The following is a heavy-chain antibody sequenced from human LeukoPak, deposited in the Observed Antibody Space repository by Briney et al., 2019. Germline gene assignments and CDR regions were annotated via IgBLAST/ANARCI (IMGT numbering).Heavy chain of an antibody. CDR3: ARKANFWGGYSNYYYYMDV. Sequence: SQTLSLTCAVSGGSIGSGDYYWSWIRQPPGKGLEWIGYISYSGNTYYIPSLKSRVTISVDTSKNQFSLKLSSVNAADTAAYYCARKANFWGGYSNYYYYMDVWGKGTTVTVSS. J-gene: IGHJ6*03. V-gene: IGHV4-30-4*08. D-gene: IGHD3-3*01. CDR1: GGSIGSGDYY. CDR2: ISYSGNT.